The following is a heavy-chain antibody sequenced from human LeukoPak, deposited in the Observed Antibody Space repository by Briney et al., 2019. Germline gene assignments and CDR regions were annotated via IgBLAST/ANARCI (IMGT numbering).Heavy chain of an antibody. D-gene: IGHD3-9*01. J-gene: IGHJ4*02. V-gene: IGHV1-18*01. CDR2: ISAYNGNT. CDR3: AKAPPPKYDILTGYHMYYFDY. Sequence: ASVKVSCKASGYTFTSYGISWVRQAPGQGLEWMGWISAYNGNTNYAQKLQGRVTMTTDISTSTAYMELRSLRSDDTAVYYCAKAPPPKYDILTGYHMYYFDYWGQGTLVTVSS. CDR1: GYTFTSYG.